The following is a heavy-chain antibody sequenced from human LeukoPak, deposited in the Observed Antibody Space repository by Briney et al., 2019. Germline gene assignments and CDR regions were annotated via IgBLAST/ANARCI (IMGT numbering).Heavy chain of an antibody. J-gene: IGHJ4*02. V-gene: IGHV4-59*01. Sequence: SETLSLTCTVSGGSISSYYRSWIRQPPGKGLEWIGYIYYSGSTNYNPSLKSRVTISVDTSKNQFSLKLSSVTAADTAVYYCARGRAAGSYPYYFDYWGQGTLVTVSS. CDR2: IYYSGST. CDR3: ARGRAAGSYPYYFDY. CDR1: GGSISSYY. D-gene: IGHD3-10*01.